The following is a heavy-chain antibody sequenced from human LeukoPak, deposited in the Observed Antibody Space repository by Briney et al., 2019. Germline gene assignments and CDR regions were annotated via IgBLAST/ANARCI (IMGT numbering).Heavy chain of an antibody. CDR3: ASGGERYSSGWYGDY. CDR1: GYTFTGYY. V-gene: IGHV1-2*02. J-gene: IGHJ4*02. CDR2: INPNSGGT. D-gene: IGHD6-19*01. Sequence: GASVNVSCKASGYTFTGYYMHWVRQAPGQGLEWMGWINPNSGGTKYAQKFQGRVTMTRATSISTAYMELSRLTSDDTAVYYCASGGERYSSGWYGDYWGQGTLVTVSS.